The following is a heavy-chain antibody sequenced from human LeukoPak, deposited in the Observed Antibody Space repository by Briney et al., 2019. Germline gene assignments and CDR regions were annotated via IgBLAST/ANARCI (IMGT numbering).Heavy chain of an antibody. D-gene: IGHD6-13*01. J-gene: IGHJ4*02. CDR2: IYPRDSDI. CDR3: ARPPHTSSWYFFDF. CDR1: GYSFTNYW. V-gene: IGHV5-51*01. Sequence: GESLKISCKTSGYSFTNYWIAWVRQMPGKGLEYMGIIYPRDSDIRYNPSFRGQVTISADTSISTAYLQWTSLKASDTAMYFCARPPHTSSWYFFDFWGQGTLVTVSS.